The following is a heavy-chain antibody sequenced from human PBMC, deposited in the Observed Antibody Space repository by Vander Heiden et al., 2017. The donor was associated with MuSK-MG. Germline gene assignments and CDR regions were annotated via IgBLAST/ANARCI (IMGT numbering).Heavy chain of an antibody. CDR2: ISYDASNK. Sequence: QVQLVESGGGVVPPGRSLSPLRAASGFTFRSYAMYWVRQAPGKGLEWVAVISYDASNKYYADSVKGRFTISRDNSKNTLFLQMNSLRPEDTAVYYCARTYYYGSGSYYNLDYWGHGTQVAVSS. V-gene: IGHV3-30*04. J-gene: IGHJ4*01. CDR1: GFTFRSYA. CDR3: ARTYYYGSGSYYNLDY. D-gene: IGHD3-10*01.